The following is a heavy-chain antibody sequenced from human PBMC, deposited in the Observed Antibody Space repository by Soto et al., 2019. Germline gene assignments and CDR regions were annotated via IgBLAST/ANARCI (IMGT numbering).Heavy chain of an antibody. J-gene: IGHJ3*02. CDR1: GYTFTSYD. V-gene: IGHV1-8*01. CDR3: ARGGIAASPRFHAFDI. Sequence: ASVKVSCNASGYTFTSYDINRVRQVTGQGLEWMGWMNPNSGNTGYAQKFQGRVTMTSNTSISTACMELSSMRSEDTAVYYCARGGIAASPRFHAFDIWGQGTMVTVSS. CDR2: MNPNSGNT. D-gene: IGHD6-13*01.